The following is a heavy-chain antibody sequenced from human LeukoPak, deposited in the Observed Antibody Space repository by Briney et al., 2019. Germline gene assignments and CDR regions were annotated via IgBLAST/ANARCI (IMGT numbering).Heavy chain of an antibody. CDR3: ARDYYYDSSGYYYMDV. J-gene: IGHJ6*03. CDR1: GFTFSSYS. Sequence: GGSLRLSCAASGFTFSSYSMNWVRQAPGKGLEWVSSISSSSSYIYYADSVKGRFTISRDNAKNSLYLQMNSLRAEDTAVYYCARDYYYDSSGYYYMDVCGKGTTVTVSS. D-gene: IGHD3-22*01. CDR2: ISSSSSYI. V-gene: IGHV3-21*01.